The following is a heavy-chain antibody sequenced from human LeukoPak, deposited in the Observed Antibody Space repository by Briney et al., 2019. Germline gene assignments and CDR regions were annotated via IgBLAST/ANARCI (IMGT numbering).Heavy chain of an antibody. V-gene: IGHV3-48*04. J-gene: IGHJ4*02. D-gene: IGHD6-13*01. Sequence: GGSLRLSCAASGFTFSSYWMNWVRQTPGKGLEWVSYISPITSTKYYADSVKGRFTISRDNAKNSLYLQMNSLRAEDTAVYYCASAGYSSSWYFLFWGQGTLVTVSS. CDR3: ASAGYSSSWYFLF. CDR1: GFTFSSYW. CDR2: ISPITSTK.